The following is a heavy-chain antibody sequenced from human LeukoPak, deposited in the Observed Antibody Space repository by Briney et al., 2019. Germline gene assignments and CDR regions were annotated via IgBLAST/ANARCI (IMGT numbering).Heavy chain of an antibody. CDR2: INHSGST. Sequence: ETLSLTCAVYGGSFSGYYWSWIRQPPGKGLEWIGEINHSGSTNYNPSLKSRVTISVDTSKNQFPLKLSSVTAADTAVYYCARESYSSSRGYNWFDPWGQGTLVTVSS. CDR3: ARESYSSSRGYNWFDP. D-gene: IGHD6-13*01. J-gene: IGHJ5*02. CDR1: GGSFSGYY. V-gene: IGHV4-34*01.